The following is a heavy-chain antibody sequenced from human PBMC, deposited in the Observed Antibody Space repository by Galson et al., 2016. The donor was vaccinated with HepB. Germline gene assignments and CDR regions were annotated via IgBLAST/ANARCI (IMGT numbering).Heavy chain of an antibody. D-gene: IGHD6-13*01. CDR2: ISSGSSYI. V-gene: IGHV3-21*01. CDR1: GFTLHTYT. J-gene: IGHJ5*02. CDR3: ARLVTSNSWYGWFDP. Sequence: SLRLSCAASGFTLHTYTMNWVRQAPGKGLEWVSSISSGSSYIYYADSVKGRFTISRDNAKNSLYLQMNSLKAEDTAVYYCARLVTSNSWYGWFDPWGQGNLVTVSS.